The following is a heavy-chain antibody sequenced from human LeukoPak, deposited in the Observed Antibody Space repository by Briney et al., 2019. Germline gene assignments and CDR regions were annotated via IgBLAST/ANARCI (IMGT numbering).Heavy chain of an antibody. CDR2: VYHSGST. Sequence: SETLSLTCAISGYSISSDCYWGWIRQPPGKGLEWIGNVYHSGSTYYNPSLKSRVTMSVDTSKNQFSLKLSSVTAADTAVHYCARESDGYNAEYFQHWGQGTLVTVSS. J-gene: IGHJ1*01. D-gene: IGHD5-24*01. CDR1: GYSISSDCY. CDR3: ARESDGYNAEYFQH. V-gene: IGHV4-38-2*02.